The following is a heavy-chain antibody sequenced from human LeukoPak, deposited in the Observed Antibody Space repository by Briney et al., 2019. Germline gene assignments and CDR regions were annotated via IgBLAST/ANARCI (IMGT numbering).Heavy chain of an antibody. CDR1: GGSISNYY. D-gene: IGHD3-9*01. J-gene: IGHJ4*02. V-gene: IGHV4-59*12. Sequence: SETLSLTCTVSGGSISNYYWNWIRQPPGKGLEWIGEINHSGSTNYNPSLKSRVTISVDTSKNQFSLKLSSVTAADTAVYYCAREVSDYDILTGWIDYWGQGTLVSVSS. CDR3: AREVSDYDILTGWIDY. CDR2: INHSGST.